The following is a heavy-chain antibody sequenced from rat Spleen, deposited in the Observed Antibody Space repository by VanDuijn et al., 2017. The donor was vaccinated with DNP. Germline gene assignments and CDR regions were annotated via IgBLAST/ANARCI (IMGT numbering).Heavy chain of an antibody. CDR1: GFIFNKYG. CDR2: ISTSGEYA. CDR3: ARQGPAITTRYFDY. J-gene: IGHJ2*01. D-gene: IGHD1-4*01. V-gene: IGHV5S13*01. Sequence: EVQLVESGGGLVQPGRSLKLSCAASGFIFNKYGMAWVRQAPTKGLEWVASISTSGEYAHYGDSVKGRFTISRDNAKSTLYLQMNSLRSEDMATYYCARQGPAITTRYFDYWGQGVMVTVSS.